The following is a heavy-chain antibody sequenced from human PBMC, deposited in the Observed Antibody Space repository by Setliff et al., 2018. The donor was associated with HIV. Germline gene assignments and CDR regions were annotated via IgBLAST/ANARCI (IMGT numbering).Heavy chain of an antibody. D-gene: IGHD3-16*01. J-gene: IGHJ4*02. Sequence: SETLSLTCAVYGGSFSDNYWSWIRQSPGKGLEWIGEINHSGRTKYSPSLRSRVSISVDTSKNQFSLKLSSVTAADTAVYYCARHRGAFRLDYWGQGTLVTVSS. V-gene: IGHV4-34*01. CDR1: GGSFSDNY. CDR3: ARHRGAFRLDY. CDR2: INHSGRT.